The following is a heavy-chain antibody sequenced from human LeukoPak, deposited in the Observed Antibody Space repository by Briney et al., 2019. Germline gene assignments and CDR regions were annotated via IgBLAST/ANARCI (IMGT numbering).Heavy chain of an antibody. D-gene: IGHD6-19*01. J-gene: IGHJ4*02. Sequence: PSETLSLTCAVSGGSISSSNWWSWVRQPPGKGLEWIGEIYHSGSTNYNPSLKSRVTISVDKSKNQFSLKLSSVTAADTAVYYCASRVLYSSGWYTEFYSDYWGQGTLVTVSS. CDR3: ASRVLYSSGWYTEFYSDY. V-gene: IGHV4-4*02. CDR1: GGSISSSNW. CDR2: IYHSGST.